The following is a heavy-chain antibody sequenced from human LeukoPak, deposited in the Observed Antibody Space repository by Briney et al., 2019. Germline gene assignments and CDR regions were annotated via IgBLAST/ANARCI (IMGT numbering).Heavy chain of an antibody. V-gene: IGHV3-30*04. CDR3: AKAGSVGVYYYDSSGYYPLDY. CDR1: GFTFSGYS. Sequence: GGSLRLSCAASGFTFSGYSMHRVRQAPGKGLEWVAVISYDGSNKYYADSVKGRFTISRDNSKNTLYLQMNSLRAEDTAVYYCAKAGSVGVYYYDSSGYYPLDYWGQGTLVTVSS. CDR2: ISYDGSNK. D-gene: IGHD3-22*01. J-gene: IGHJ4*02.